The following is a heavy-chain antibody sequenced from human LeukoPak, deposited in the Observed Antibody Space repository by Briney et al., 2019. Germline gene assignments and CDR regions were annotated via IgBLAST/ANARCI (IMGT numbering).Heavy chain of an antibody. CDR3: ARTGGPTYRSSWYI. CDR2: IYNSGST. J-gene: IGHJ3*02. CDR1: GFTFNNYV. Sequence: LRLSCAASGFTFNNYVMTWIRQAPGKGLEWIGYIYNSGSTNYKPSLKSRVTISVDMSKNQFSLKLSSVTAADTAVYYCARTGGPTYRSSWYIWGQGTVVTVSS. D-gene: IGHD6-13*01. V-gene: IGHV4-59*01.